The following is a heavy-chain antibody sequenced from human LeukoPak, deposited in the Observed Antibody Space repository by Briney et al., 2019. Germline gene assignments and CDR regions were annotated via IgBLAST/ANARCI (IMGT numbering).Heavy chain of an antibody. V-gene: IGHV3-66*01. Sequence: GGSLRLSCAASGFTVSSNYMSWVRQAPGKGLEWVSVIYSGGSTYYADSVKGRFTISRDNSKNTLYPQMNSLRAEDTAVYYCARALVGATPEALCYWGQGTLVTVSS. CDR3: ARALVGATPEALCY. CDR2: IYSGGST. D-gene: IGHD1-26*01. CDR1: GFTVSSNY. J-gene: IGHJ4*02.